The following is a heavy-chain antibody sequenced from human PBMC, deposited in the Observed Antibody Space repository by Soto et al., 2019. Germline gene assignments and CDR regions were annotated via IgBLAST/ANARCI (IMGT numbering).Heavy chain of an antibody. CDR2: ISYDGSNK. Sequence: QVQLVESGGGVVQPGRSLRLSCAASGFTFSSYGMHWVRQAPGKWLEWVAVISYDGSNKYYADSVKGRVTISRDNSKNTLYLQMNSLRAEDTAVYYCAKDLQGGNWFDPWGQGTLVTVS. CDR1: GFTFSSYG. J-gene: IGHJ5*02. D-gene: IGHD1-1*01. CDR3: AKDLQGGNWFDP. V-gene: IGHV3-30*18.